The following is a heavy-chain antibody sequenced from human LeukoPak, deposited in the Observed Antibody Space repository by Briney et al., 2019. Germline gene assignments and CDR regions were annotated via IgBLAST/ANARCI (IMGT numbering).Heavy chain of an antibody. CDR3: STSYLAVAGYYFDY. CDR1: GFTFTNAW. CDR2: IKSKTDGETT. V-gene: IGHV3-15*07. D-gene: IGHD6-19*01. J-gene: IGHJ4*02. Sequence: PGGSLRLSCAASGFTFTNAWMNWVRQAPGKGLEWVGRIKSKTDGETTDYAAPVKGRFTISRDDSKYTLFLQMNSLKTEDTAVYYCSTSYLAVAGYYFDYWGQGTPVTVSS.